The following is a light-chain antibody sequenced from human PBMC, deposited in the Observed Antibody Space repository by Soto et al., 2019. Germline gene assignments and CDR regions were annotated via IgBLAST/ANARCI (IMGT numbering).Light chain of an antibody. Sequence: VRTHSPATLSVSPWQRSALSARASQSVSSNLAWYQQKPGQAPRLLIYDASTRATAVPARFSGSGSGTEFTLTISSLQSEDFAVYYCQQYSDWPWTFGQGTKVDIK. V-gene: IGKV3-15*01. CDR1: QSVSSN. CDR2: DAS. CDR3: QQYSDWPWT. J-gene: IGKJ1*01.